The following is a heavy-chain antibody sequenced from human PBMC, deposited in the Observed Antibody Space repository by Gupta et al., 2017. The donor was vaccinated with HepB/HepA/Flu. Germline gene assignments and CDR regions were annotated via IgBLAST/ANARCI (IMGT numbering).Heavy chain of an antibody. D-gene: IGHD7-27*01. J-gene: IGHJ6*02. CDR1: GYAFTNYG. Sequence: QVQLVQSGAEMKEPGASVKVSCKASGYAFTNYGITWVRQAPGQGLEWMGWISAYNGNTNYAQNLQGRVTMTTDTSTSTAYMELRSLRSDDTAVYYCARDNWGSVYYYNGLDVWGQGTTVTVSS. CDR2: ISAYNGNT. CDR3: ARDNWGSVYYYNGLDV. V-gene: IGHV1-18*01.